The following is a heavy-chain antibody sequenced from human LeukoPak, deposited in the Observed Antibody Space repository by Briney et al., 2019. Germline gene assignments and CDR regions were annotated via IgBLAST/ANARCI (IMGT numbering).Heavy chain of an antibody. CDR1: GFTFSSYE. Sequence: GGSLRLSCAASGFTFSSYEMNWVRQAPGKGLERVSYISSSGSTIYYADSVKGRFTISRDNAKNSLYLQMNSLRAEDTAVYYCARDLRFLEWSDFDYWGQGTLVTVSS. J-gene: IGHJ4*02. D-gene: IGHD3-3*01. CDR2: ISSSGSTI. CDR3: ARDLRFLEWSDFDY. V-gene: IGHV3-48*03.